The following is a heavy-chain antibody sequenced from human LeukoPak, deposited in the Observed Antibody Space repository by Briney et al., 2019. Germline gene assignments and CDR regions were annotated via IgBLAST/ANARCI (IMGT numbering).Heavy chain of an antibody. CDR1: GFTVSSNY. V-gene: IGHV3-53*01. CDR2: LYSGGDT. CDR3: ARLRGLDAFDI. Sequence: PGGSLRLSCAASGFTVSSNYINWVRQAPGKGLEWVSVLYSGGDTYYADSVKGRFTISRDNAKNSLYLQMNSLRAEDTAVYYCARLRGLDAFDIWGQGTVVTVSS. J-gene: IGHJ3*02. D-gene: IGHD3-10*01.